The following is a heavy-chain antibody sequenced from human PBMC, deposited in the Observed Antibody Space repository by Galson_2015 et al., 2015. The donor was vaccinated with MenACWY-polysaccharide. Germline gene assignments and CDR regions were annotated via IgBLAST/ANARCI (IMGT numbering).Heavy chain of an antibody. J-gene: IGHJ1*01. CDR3: ASLPLGNCGSVSCDGYFHH. CDR1: GDSVSSNTAA. D-gene: IGHD2-2*01. Sequence: CAISGDSVSSNTAAWNWIRQSPSRGLEWLGRTYYRSNWSSDYALSVRGRITINADTSKNQFSLKLSFVTAADTAVYYCASLPLGNCGSVSCDGYFHHWGQGTLVTVSS. CDR2: TYYRSNWSS. V-gene: IGHV6-1*01.